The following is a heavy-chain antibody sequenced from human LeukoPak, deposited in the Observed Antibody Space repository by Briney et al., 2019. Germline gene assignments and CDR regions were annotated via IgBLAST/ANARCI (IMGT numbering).Heavy chain of an antibody. V-gene: IGHV3-30*03. CDR2: ISYDGSNK. D-gene: IGHD3-22*01. CDR1: GFTFSSYG. J-gene: IGHJ4*02. CDR3: ARDSSGYYNYFDY. Sequence: GGSLRLSCAASGFTFSSYGMHWVRQAPGKGLEWVAVISYDGSNKYYADSVKGRFTISRDNSKNTLYLQMNSLRAEGTAVYYCARDSSGYYNYFDYWGQGTLITVSS.